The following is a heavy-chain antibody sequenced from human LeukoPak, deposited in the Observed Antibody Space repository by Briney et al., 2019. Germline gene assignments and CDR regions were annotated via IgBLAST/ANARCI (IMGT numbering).Heavy chain of an antibody. CDR1: GGSISSYY. CDR3: SRAYCSSTSCLTYGMDV. D-gene: IGHD2-2*01. V-gene: IGHV4-59*01. CDR2: IYYSGST. J-gene: IGHJ6*02. Sequence: SETLSLTCTVSGGSISSYYWSRIRQPPGKGLEWIGYIYYSGSTNYNPSLKSRVTISVDTSKNQFSLKLSSVTAADTAVYYCSRAYCSSTSCLTYGMDVWGQGTTVTVSS.